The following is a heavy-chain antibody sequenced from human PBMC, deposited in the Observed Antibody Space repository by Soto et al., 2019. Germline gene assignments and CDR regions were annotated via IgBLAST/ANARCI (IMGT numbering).Heavy chain of an antibody. D-gene: IGHD5-12*01. Sequence: PGGSLRLSCAASGFTFSSYAMSWVRQAPGKGLEWVSAISGSGGSTYYADSVKGRFTISRDNSKNTLYLQMNSLRAEDTAVYYCAKVIDVEMATISFDYWGQGTLVPVSS. V-gene: IGHV3-23*01. CDR2: ISGSGGST. J-gene: IGHJ4*02. CDR1: GFTFSSYA. CDR3: AKVIDVEMATISFDY.